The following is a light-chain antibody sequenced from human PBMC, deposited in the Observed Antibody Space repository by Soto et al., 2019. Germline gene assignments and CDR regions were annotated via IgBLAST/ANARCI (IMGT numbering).Light chain of an antibody. V-gene: IGKV3-11*01. Sequence: EVVLTQSPAALSLSPGERATLSCKTSQTVSTYLGWYQHKPGQAPRLLIYDASISAAGIPARFISSGSGTDCTLTISSLETEDSAVYHCQQLVIWTPTFGQGTRLEIE. J-gene: IGKJ2*01. CDR2: DAS. CDR3: QQLVIWTPT. CDR1: QTVSTY.